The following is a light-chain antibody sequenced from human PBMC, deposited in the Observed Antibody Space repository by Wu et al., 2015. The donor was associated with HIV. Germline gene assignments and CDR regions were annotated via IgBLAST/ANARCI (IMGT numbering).Light chain of an antibody. CDR2: GTS. Sequence: VVMTQSPATLSMSPGETVTLSCRASHNIGSNLAWYQQKPGQAPRLLISGTSSRATGIPARYSGSGSGTEFTLTISSLQSEDFAVFYXQQYNQWPLTFGGGTRLEIK. V-gene: IGKV3-15*01. CDR3: QQYNQWPLT. CDR1: HNIGSN. J-gene: IGKJ4*01.